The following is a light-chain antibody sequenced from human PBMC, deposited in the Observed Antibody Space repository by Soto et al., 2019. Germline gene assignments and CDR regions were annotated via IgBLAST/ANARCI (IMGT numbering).Light chain of an antibody. CDR3: YSSRSSSSTFYV. J-gene: IGLJ1*01. V-gene: IGLV2-14*03. CDR2: GVS. CDR1: SSGIGGSSY. Sequence: QSALTQPASVSGSPGQSITISCAGTSSGIGGSSYVSWYQQHPGKAPKLMIYGVSNRPSGVSNRFSGSKSGNTASLTISGLQAEDEADYFCYSSRSSSSTFYVFGTGTKLTVL.